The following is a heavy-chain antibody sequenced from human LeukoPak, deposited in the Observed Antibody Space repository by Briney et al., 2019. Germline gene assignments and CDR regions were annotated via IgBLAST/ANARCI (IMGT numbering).Heavy chain of an antibody. Sequence: GGSLRLSCAASEFTFSNYAMSWVRQAPGKGLEWVSAISGSGGTTYYADSVKGRFTISRDNSKNTLYLQMNSLRAEDTALYYCAASQQLVRFQFFDYWGQGTLVTVFS. CDR2: ISGSGGTT. CDR1: EFTFSNYA. J-gene: IGHJ4*02. V-gene: IGHV3-23*01. D-gene: IGHD6-13*01. CDR3: AASQQLVRFQFFDY.